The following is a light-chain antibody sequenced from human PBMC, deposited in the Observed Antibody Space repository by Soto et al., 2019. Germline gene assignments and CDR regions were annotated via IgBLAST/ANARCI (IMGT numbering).Light chain of an antibody. J-gene: IGKJ4*01. V-gene: IGKV3-15*01. Sequence: DIVMTQSPDTLTVSPGERATLSCRASQSVGTNLAWFQQKPGQAPRLLIYGTSTRATGIPARFSGSGSGTEFTLTISRLQSEDFAVYYCQQYKNWPPITFGGGTKVEIK. CDR3: QQYKNWPPIT. CDR1: QSVGTN. CDR2: GTS.